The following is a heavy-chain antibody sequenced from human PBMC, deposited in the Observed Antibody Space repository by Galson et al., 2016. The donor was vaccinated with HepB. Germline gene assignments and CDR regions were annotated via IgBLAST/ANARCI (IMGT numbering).Heavy chain of an antibody. CDR3: ARGPHIVVVPAASATYAFDT. J-gene: IGHJ3*02. CDR1: GGSISNNNW. Sequence: TLSLTCAVSGGSISNNNWWSWVRQPPGKGLEWIGEIYHTGSTNYNPSLPSLKSRVTMAVDKSKNQFSLKLTSVTAADTAVYYCARGPHIVVVPAASATYAFDTWGQGTMVTVSS. V-gene: IGHV4-4*02. CDR2: IYHTGST. D-gene: IGHD2-2*01.